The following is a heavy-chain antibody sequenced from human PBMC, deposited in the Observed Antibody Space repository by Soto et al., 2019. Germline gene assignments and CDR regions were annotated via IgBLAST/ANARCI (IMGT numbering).Heavy chain of an antibody. CDR3: ARGLAVAGYAFDI. CDR1: GFTFSSYS. J-gene: IGHJ3*02. D-gene: IGHD6-19*01. Sequence: EVQLVESGGGLVKPGGSLRLSCAASGFTFSSYSMNWVRQAPGKGLEWVSSISSSSSYIYYADSVKGRFTISRDNAKNSLYLQMNSLRAEDTAVYYCARGLAVAGYAFDIWGQGTMVTVSS. CDR2: ISSSSSYI. V-gene: IGHV3-21*01.